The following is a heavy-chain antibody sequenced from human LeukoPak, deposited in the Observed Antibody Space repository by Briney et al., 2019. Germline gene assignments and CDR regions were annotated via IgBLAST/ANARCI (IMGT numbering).Heavy chain of an antibody. Sequence: KPSETLSLTCTVSGGSISSSTYYWGWIRQPPGKGLEWIGSIFYSGRTYYNPSLKSRVTMSVDTPKNQFSLRLSSVNAADTAVYYCARDILATSIAAPYYWGQGTLVTVSS. J-gene: IGHJ4*02. D-gene: IGHD6-13*01. V-gene: IGHV4-39*07. CDR3: ARDILATSIAAPYY. CDR1: GGSISSSTYY. CDR2: IFYSGRT.